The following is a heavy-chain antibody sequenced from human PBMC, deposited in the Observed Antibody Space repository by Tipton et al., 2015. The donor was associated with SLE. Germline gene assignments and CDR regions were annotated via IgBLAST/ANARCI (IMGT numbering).Heavy chain of an antibody. CDR2: VYYGGTT. CDR1: GGSISSSSYY. D-gene: IGHD5-18*01. J-gene: IGHJ4*02. V-gene: IGHV4-61*05. Sequence: TLSLTCTVSGGSISSSSYYWGWIRQPPGKRLEWIGYVYYGGTTSYNPSLKSRVTISVDTSKNQLSLNLSSVTAADTAVYYCASMGRGYSYGTVYYWGQGTLVTVSS. CDR3: ASMGRGYSYGTVYY.